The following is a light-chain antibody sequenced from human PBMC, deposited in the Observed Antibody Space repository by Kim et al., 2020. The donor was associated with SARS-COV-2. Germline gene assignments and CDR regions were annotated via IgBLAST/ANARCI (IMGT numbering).Light chain of an antibody. J-gene: IGKJ1*01. V-gene: IGKV3-20*01. CDR3: HQYDKSPRT. Sequence: LSPGDRATLACRASQTISSTYLAWYQHKPGQAPRLLIYGASSRATGIPDRFSGSGSGTDFTLTITRLEPEDFAVYYCHQYDKSPRTFGQGTKLEIK. CDR2: GAS. CDR1: QTISSTY.